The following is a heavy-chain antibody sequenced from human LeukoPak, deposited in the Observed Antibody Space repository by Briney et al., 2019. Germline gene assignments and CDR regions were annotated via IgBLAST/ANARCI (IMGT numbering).Heavy chain of an antibody. CDR3: AKIWLGRRRTVDLVSTGETDF. D-gene: IGHD5/OR15-5a*01. Sequence: SGGTLRLSCSASGFTFTTYGMNWVRQAPGRGLEWVAFIRYDGTNKYYADSVKGRFTISRDNSKNTLYLQMNSLRAEDTVVYYCAKIWLGRRRTVDLVSTGETDFWGQGTLVTVSS. CDR2: IRYDGTNK. V-gene: IGHV3-30*02. CDR1: GFTFTTYG. J-gene: IGHJ4*02.